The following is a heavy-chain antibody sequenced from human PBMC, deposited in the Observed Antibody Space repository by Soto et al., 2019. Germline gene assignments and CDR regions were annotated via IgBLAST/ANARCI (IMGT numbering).Heavy chain of an antibody. CDR3: ANSYYGSGSYSNAFDI. J-gene: IGHJ3*02. CDR1: EFTFDDYA. D-gene: IGHD3-10*01. V-gene: IGHV3-9*01. CDR2: ISWNSGSI. Sequence: GGSLRLSCAASEFTFDDYAMHWVRQAPGKGLEWVSGISWNSGSIGYADSVKGRFTISRDNAKNSLYLQMNSLRAEDTALYYCANSYYGSGSYSNAFDIWGQGTMVTV.